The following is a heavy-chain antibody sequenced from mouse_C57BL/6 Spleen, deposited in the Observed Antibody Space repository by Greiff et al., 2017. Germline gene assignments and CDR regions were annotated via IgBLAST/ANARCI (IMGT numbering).Heavy chain of an antibody. D-gene: IGHD1-1*01. CDR1: GFTFSDYG. V-gene: IGHV5-17*01. CDR2: ISSGSSTI. J-gene: IGHJ2*01. Sequence: EVKLVESGGGLVKPGGSLKLSCAASGFTFSDYGMHWVRQAPEKGLEWVAYISSGSSTIYYADTVKGRFTISRDNAKNTLFLQMTSLRSEDTAMYYCARNYYGSSSWFDYWGQGTTLTVSS. CDR3: ARNYYGSSSWFDY.